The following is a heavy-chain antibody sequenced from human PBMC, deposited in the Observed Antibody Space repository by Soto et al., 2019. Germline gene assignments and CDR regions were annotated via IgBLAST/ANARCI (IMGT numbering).Heavy chain of an antibody. Sequence: QVQLVQSGAEVKKPGSSVKVSCKASGGNFNNYAISWVRQAPAQGLQWMGGIILIIDTTHYAEKLQGRVTISAERCRTTVYMELTGLTSDDSATYFCARETRDRDALSRCGQGTVVTVSS. CDR1: GGNFNNYA. V-gene: IGHV1-69*06. CDR2: IILIIDTT. CDR3: ARETRDRDALSR. J-gene: IGHJ3*01. D-gene: IGHD2-21*01.